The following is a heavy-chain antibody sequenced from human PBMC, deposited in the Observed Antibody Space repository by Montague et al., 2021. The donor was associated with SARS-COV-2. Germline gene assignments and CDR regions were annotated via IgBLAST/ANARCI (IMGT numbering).Heavy chain of an antibody. CDR1: GDSVWSNTAA. J-gene: IGHJ4*02. D-gene: IGHD4-17*01. CDR3: VRDTGSAQAGFDA. Sequence: CAISGDSVWSNTAAWNWVRQSPSGGLEWLGRTNYRSKWTSDYATSVEGRISIDPDTSKNQFFLHLRSVTPEDTGVYYCVRDTGSAQAGFDAWGQGTLITVSS. V-gene: IGHV6-1*01. CDR2: TNYRSKWTS.